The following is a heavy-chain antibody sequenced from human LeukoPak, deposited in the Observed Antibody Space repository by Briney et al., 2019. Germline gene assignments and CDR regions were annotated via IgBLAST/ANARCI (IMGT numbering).Heavy chain of an antibody. Sequence: SETLSLTCAVSGGSISSSNWWSWVRQPPGKGLEWIGEIYHSGSTNYNPSLKSRVTISVDTSKNQFSLNLSSVTAADTAVYYCARDSGYSHYYFDYWGQGTLVTVSS. CDR3: ARDSGYSHYYFDY. J-gene: IGHJ4*02. CDR1: GGSISSSNW. V-gene: IGHV4-4*02. D-gene: IGHD5-18*01. CDR2: IYHSGST.